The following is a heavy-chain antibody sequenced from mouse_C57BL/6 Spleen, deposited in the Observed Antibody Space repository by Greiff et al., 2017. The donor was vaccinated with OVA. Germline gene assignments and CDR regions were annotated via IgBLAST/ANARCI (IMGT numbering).Heavy chain of an antibody. CDR3: ARSNQRYFDV. V-gene: IGHV1-69*01. CDR2: IDPSDSYT. J-gene: IGHJ1*03. CDR1: GYTFTSYW. Sequence: QVQLQQPGAELVMPGASVKLSCKASGYTFTSYWMHWVKQRPGQGLEWIGEIDPSDSYTNYNQKFKGKSTLTVDKSSSTAYMQLSSLTSEDSAVYYCARSNQRYFDVWGTGTTVTVSS.